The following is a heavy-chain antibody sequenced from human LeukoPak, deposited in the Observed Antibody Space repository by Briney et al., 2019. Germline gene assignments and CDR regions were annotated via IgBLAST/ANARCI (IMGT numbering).Heavy chain of an antibody. CDR1: GGSISSSSYY. V-gene: IGHV4-39*07. J-gene: IGHJ5*02. Sequence: SETLSLTCTVSGGSISSSSYYWGWIRQPPGKGLEWIGSIYYSGSTYYNPSLKSRVTISVDRSKNQFSLKLSSVTAADTAVYYCARGDIVVVPAATYNWFDPWGQGTLVTVSS. D-gene: IGHD2-2*01. CDR2: IYYSGST. CDR3: ARGDIVVVPAATYNWFDP.